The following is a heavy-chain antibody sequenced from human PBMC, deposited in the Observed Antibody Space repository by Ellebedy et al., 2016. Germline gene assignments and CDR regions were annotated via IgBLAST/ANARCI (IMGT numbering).Heavy chain of an antibody. Sequence: ASVKVSCKASGGTFSSYAISWVRQAPGQGLEWMGGIIPIFGTANYAQKFQGRVTITADESTSTAYMELSSLRSEDTAVYYCARGRSSGYYKPLMPFDIWGQGTMVTVSS. J-gene: IGHJ3*02. CDR3: ARGRSSGYYKPLMPFDI. D-gene: IGHD3-22*01. CDR1: GGTFSSYA. CDR2: IIPIFGTA. V-gene: IGHV1-69*13.